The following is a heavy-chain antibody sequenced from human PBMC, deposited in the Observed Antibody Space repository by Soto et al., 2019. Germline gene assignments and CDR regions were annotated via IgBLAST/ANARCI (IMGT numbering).Heavy chain of an antibody. CDR3: ARAGGEMVLQFFDY. Sequence: PSETLSLTCTVSGGSISSGGYYWSWIRQHPGKGLEWIGYIYYSGSTYYNPSLKSRVTISVDTSKNQFSLKLSSVTAADTAVYYCARAGGEMVLQFFDYWGQGTLVTVSS. CDR2: IYYSGST. J-gene: IGHJ4*02. D-gene: IGHD3-10*01. V-gene: IGHV4-30-4*08. CDR1: GGSISSGGYY.